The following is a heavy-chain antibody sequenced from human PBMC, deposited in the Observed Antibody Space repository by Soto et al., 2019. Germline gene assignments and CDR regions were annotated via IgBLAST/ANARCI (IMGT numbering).Heavy chain of an antibody. D-gene: IGHD6-13*01. CDR1: GGTFSSYA. Sequence: GASVKVSCKASGGTFSSYAISWVRQAPGQGLEWMGGIIPIFGTANYAQKFQGRVTITADESTSTAYMELSSLRSEDTAVYYCARGGRSAAAGKYYYYGMDVWGQGTTVTVSS. J-gene: IGHJ6*02. V-gene: IGHV1-69*13. CDR2: IIPIFGTA. CDR3: ARGGRSAAAGKYYYYGMDV.